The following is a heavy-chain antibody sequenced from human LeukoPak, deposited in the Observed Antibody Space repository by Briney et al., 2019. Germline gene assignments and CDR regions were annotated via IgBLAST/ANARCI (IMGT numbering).Heavy chain of an antibody. Sequence: PSETLSLTCAVYGGSFSGYYWSWIRQPPGKGLEWIGEINHSGSTNYNPSLKSRVTISVDTSKNQCSLKLSSVTAADTAVYYCAAHYLAAAAGNWFDPWGQGTLVTVSS. J-gene: IGHJ5*02. CDR2: INHSGST. V-gene: IGHV4-34*01. D-gene: IGHD2-21*01. CDR1: GGSFSGYY. CDR3: AAHYLAAAAGNWFDP.